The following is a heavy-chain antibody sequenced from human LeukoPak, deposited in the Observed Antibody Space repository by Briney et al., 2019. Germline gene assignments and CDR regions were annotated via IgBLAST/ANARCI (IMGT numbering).Heavy chain of an antibody. CDR2: IYYSGST. J-gene: IGHJ6*03. CDR1: GGSISSYY. CDR3: ARRRDYMDV. Sequence: SETLPLTCTVSGGSISSYYWSWIRQPPGKGLEWIGYIYYSGSTNYNPSLKSRVTISVDTSKNQFSLKLSSVTAADTAVYYCARRRDYMDVWGKGTTVTVSS. V-gene: IGHV4-59*08.